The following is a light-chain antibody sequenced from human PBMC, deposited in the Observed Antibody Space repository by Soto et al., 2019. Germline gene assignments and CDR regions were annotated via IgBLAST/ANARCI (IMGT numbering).Light chain of an antibody. CDR3: QQYNSPWT. Sequence: DIQMTQSPSSLSASVGDRVTITCRASQSISSYLNWYQQKPGKAPKLLIYAASSLQSGVPSRFSGSGSGTDFTLTISSLQPEDFATYYCQQYNSPWTFGQGTKVDIK. CDR1: QSISSY. J-gene: IGKJ1*01. V-gene: IGKV1-39*01. CDR2: AAS.